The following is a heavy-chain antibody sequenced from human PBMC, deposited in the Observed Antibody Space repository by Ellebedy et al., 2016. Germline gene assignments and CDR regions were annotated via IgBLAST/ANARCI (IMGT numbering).Heavy chain of an antibody. CDR2: IYYSGST. CDR3: ARVWIRRLDY. J-gene: IGHJ4*02. CDR1: GDSIRSYF. V-gene: IGHV4-59*01. D-gene: IGHD5-18*01. Sequence: GSLRLSXTVAGDSIRSYFWSWIRQPPGKGLEWIGYIYYSGSTNYNPSLKSRVTMSGDTSKNQLSLNLRSVTAADTAVYYCARVWIRRLDYWGQGTLVTVSS.